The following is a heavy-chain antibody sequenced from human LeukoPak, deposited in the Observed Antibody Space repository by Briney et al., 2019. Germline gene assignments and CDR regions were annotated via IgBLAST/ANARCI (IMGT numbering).Heavy chain of an antibody. CDR1: GFTVSSNY. Sequence: GGSLRLSCAASGFTVSSNYMSWVRQAPGKGLEWVSVIYSGGSTYYADSVKGRLTTSRDNSKNTLYLQMNSLRAEDTAVYYCARDQTVATDAAFDIWGQGTMVTVSS. D-gene: IGHD4-23*01. V-gene: IGHV3-66*02. CDR2: IYSGGST. CDR3: ARDQTVATDAAFDI. J-gene: IGHJ3*02.